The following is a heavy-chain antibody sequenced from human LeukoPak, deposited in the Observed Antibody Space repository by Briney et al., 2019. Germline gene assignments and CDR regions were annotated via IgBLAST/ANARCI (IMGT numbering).Heavy chain of an antibody. CDR3: ARAIVGATTFDY. V-gene: IGHV1-69*01. CDR2: IIPIFGTA. D-gene: IGHD1-26*01. CDR1: GGTFSSYA. Sequence: VASVKVSCKASGGTFSSYAISWVRQAPGQGLEWMGGIIPIFGTANYAQKFQGRVTITADESTSTAYMELSSLRSEDTAVYYCARAIVGATTFDYWGQGTLVTVSS. J-gene: IGHJ4*02.